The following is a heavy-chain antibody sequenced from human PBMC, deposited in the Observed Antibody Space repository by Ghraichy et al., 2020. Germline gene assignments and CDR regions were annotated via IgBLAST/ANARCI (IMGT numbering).Heavy chain of an antibody. Sequence: SETLSLTCAVYGGSFSGYYWSWIRQPPGKGLEWIGEINHSGSTNYNPSLKSRVTISVDTSKNQFSLKLSSVTAADTAVYYCARARARAVAGTPLDYWGQGTLVTVSS. V-gene: IGHV4-34*01. D-gene: IGHD6-19*01. CDR2: INHSGST. CDR3: ARARARAVAGTPLDY. J-gene: IGHJ4*02. CDR1: GGSFSGYY.